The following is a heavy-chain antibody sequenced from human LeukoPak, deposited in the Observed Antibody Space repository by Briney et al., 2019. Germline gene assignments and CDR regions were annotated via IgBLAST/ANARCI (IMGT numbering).Heavy chain of an antibody. J-gene: IGHJ4*02. D-gene: IGHD6-13*01. CDR2: ISSSSSYT. V-gene: IGHV3-21*05. CDR1: EFTLSTYA. CDR3: ARVGAAGGIYFDF. Sequence: GGSLRLSCAASEFTLSTYAMNWVRQAPGKGLEWVSYISSSSSYTNYADSLKGRFTISRDNAKNSLYLQMNSLRAEDTAVYYCARVGAAGGIYFDFWGQGTLVTVSS.